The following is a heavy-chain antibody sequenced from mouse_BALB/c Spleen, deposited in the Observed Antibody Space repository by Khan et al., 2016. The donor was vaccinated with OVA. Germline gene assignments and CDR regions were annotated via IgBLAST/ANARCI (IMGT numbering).Heavy chain of an antibody. CDR1: GYSFSSYW. V-gene: IGHV1-5*01. J-gene: IGHJ3*01. CDR2: IYPGNSDT. D-gene: IGHD1-3*01. Sequence: IQLVQSGTVLARPGASVKMSCKASGYSFSSYWMHWVKQRPGQGLEWIGAIYPGNSDTSYNQKFKDKAKLTAVTSASPAFMELNSLTNEDSAVYYCTTKQTGTWFAYWGQGTLVTVSA. CDR3: TTKQTGTWFAY.